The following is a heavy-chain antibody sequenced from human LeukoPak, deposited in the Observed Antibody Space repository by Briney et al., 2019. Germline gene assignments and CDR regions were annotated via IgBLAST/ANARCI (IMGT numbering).Heavy chain of an antibody. J-gene: IGHJ4*02. CDR2: ISGSGGST. Sequence: GGSLRLSCAVSGLTFSNFAMTWVRQAPGKGLEWVSAISGSGGSTYYADSVKGRFTISRDNSKNTLYLQMNSLRAEDTAVYYCAKLSDDFWSGYYTHYFDYWGQGTLVTVSS. CDR1: GLTFSNFA. D-gene: IGHD3-3*01. CDR3: AKLSDDFWSGYYTHYFDY. V-gene: IGHV3-23*01.